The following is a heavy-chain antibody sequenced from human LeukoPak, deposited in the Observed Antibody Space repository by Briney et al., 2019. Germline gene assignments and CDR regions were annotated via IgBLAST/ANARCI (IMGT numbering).Heavy chain of an antibody. V-gene: IGHV1-46*03. CDR2: INPSGGRT. CDR3: ARGMEGDYFDY. J-gene: IGHJ4*02. D-gene: IGHD2-8*01. CDR1: GYTFTSYY. Sequence: ASVKVSCKASGYTFTSYYMHWVRQAPGQGLEWMGIINPSGGRTSYAQKFQGRVTMTRDTSTSTVYMELSSLRSEDTAMYYCARGMEGDYFDYWGQGTLVTVSS.